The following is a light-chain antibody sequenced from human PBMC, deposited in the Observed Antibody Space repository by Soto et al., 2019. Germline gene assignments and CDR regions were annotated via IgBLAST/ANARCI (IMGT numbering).Light chain of an antibody. CDR1: SSDVGGYNY. Sequence: QSALTQPASVSGSPGQSITISCTGTSSDVGGYNYVSWYQHHPGKVPKLMIYEVSNRPSGVSNRFSGSKSGNTASLTISGLQAEDEADYYCSSYTSSSTVVFCGGTKVTVL. J-gene: IGLJ2*01. CDR3: SSYTSSSTVV. V-gene: IGLV2-14*01. CDR2: EVS.